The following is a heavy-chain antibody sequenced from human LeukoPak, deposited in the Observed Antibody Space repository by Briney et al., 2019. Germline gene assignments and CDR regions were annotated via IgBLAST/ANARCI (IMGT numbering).Heavy chain of an antibody. Sequence: GASVKVSCKASGYTFTGYYMHWVRQAPGQGLEWMGWINPNSGNTGYAQKFQGRVTMTRNTSISTAYMELSSLRSEDTAVYYCARGPPRDYYGSGSYYYWGQGTLVTVSS. D-gene: IGHD3-10*01. CDR3: ARGPPRDYYGSGSYYY. CDR1: GYTFTGYY. J-gene: IGHJ4*02. V-gene: IGHV1-8*02. CDR2: INPNSGNT.